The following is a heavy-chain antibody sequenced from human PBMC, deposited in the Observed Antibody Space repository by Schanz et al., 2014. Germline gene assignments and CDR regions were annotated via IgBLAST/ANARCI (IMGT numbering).Heavy chain of an antibody. Sequence: EVQLVESGGGLVKPGGSPRLSCEASEFTFSSYKMNWVRQAPGKGLEWVSSISSRGSYIHYADSVKGRFTISRDNAKNTLYLQMNSLRAEDTAVYYCARDSRPNYDFLTAYYSIDYWGQGTLVTVSS. CDR3: ARDSRPNYDFLTAYYSIDY. CDR1: EFTFSSYK. D-gene: IGHD3-9*01. CDR2: ISSRGSYI. J-gene: IGHJ4*02. V-gene: IGHV3-21*01.